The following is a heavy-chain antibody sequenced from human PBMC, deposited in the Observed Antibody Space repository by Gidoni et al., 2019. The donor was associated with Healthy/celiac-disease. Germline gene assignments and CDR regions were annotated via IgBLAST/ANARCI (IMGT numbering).Heavy chain of an antibody. CDR2: INHSGST. D-gene: IGHD2-15*01. J-gene: IGHJ4*02. Sequence: QVQLQQCGAGLLTPSETLSLTCAVYGGSFSGYYWSWIRQPPGKGLEWIGEINHSGSTNYNPSLKSRVTISVDTSKNQFSLKLSSVTAADTAVYYCARGRGYGDYWGQGTLVTVSS. CDR3: ARGRGYGDY. CDR1: GGSFSGYY. V-gene: IGHV4-34*01.